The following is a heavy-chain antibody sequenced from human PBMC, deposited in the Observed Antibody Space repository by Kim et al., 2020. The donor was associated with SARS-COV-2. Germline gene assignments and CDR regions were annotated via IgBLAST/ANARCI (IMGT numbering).Heavy chain of an antibody. CDR1: GGSISSSSYY. CDR3: ARLGLPYTNHPVGFDP. V-gene: IGHV4-39*01. D-gene: IGHD3-16*01. Sequence: SETLSLTCTVSGGSISSSSYYWGWIRQPPGKGLEWIGNIYYSGSTNYNPSLKSRVTISVDTSKNQFSLKLSSVTAADTAVYYCARLGLPYTNHPVGFDPWGQGTLVTVSS. J-gene: IGHJ5*02. CDR2: IYYSGST.